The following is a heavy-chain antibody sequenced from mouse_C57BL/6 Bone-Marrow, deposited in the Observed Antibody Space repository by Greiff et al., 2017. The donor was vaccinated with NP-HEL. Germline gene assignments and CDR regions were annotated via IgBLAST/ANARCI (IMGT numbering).Heavy chain of an antibody. J-gene: IGHJ3*01. V-gene: IGHV3-1*01. CDR1: GYSITSGYD. D-gene: IGHD4-1*01. CDR2: ISYSGST. CDR3: ARDSNWGFAY. Sequence: DVQLQESGPGMVKPSQSLSLTCTVTGYSITSGYDWHWIRHFPGNKLEWMGYISYSGSTNYNPSLKSRISITHDTSKNHFFLKLNSVTTEDTATYYCARDSNWGFAYWGQGTLVTVSA.